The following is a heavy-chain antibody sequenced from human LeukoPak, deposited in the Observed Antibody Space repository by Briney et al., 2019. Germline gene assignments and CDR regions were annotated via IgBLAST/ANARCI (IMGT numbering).Heavy chain of an antibody. CDR1: GGSIISSSYY. J-gene: IGHJ4*02. CDR2: IYHSGST. Sequence: SDTLSLTCTVSGGSIISSSYYWGWIRQPPGKCLEWIGSIYHSGSTYYSPSLKSRVTISVDTSKNQFSLKLSSVTAADTAVYYCAIRYSSDSSPYFDYWGQGTLVTVSS. D-gene: IGHD6-19*01. CDR3: AIRYSSDSSPYFDY. V-gene: IGHV4-39*01.